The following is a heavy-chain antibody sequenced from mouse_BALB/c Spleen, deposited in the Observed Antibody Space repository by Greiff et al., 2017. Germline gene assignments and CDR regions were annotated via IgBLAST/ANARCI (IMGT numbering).Heavy chain of an antibody. J-gene: IGHJ4*01. V-gene: IGHV1-4*02. CDR2: INPSSGYT. D-gene: IGHD2-12*01. CDR1: GYTFTSYT. CDR3: APIARGYAMDY. Sequence: QVQLQQSAAELARPGASVKMSCKASGYTFTSYTMHWVKQRPGQGLAWIGYINPSSGYTEYNQKFKDKTTLTADKSSSTAYMQLSSLTSEDSAVYYCAPIARGYAMDYGGQGTSVTVSS.